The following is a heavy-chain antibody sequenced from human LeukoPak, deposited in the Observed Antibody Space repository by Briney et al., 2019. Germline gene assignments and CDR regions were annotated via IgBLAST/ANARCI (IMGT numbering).Heavy chain of an antibody. Sequence: SETLSLTCTVSGGSISSYYWSWIRQPAGKGLEWIGRIYTSGSTNYNPSLKSRVTMSVDTSKNQFPLKLSSVTAADTAVYYCARERRITMVRGVINVPDYWGQGTLVTVSS. V-gene: IGHV4-4*07. CDR3: ARERRITMVRGVINVPDY. D-gene: IGHD3-10*01. CDR2: IYTSGST. CDR1: GGSISSYY. J-gene: IGHJ4*02.